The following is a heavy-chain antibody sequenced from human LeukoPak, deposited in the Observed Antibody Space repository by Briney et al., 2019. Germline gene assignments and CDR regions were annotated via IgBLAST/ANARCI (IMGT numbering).Heavy chain of an antibody. CDR3: ARDVGGRTPFRF. CDR2: IQSEGGGGTT. V-gene: IGHV3-49*03. D-gene: IGHD2-15*01. J-gene: IGHJ4*02. Sequence: PGGSLRLSCTISGFTFRHYGLTRFRQAPGKGLERVGYIQSEGGGGTTRYAAAVVGRFIISRDDSKSVAFLQMNSLKIDDTGVYYCARDVGGRTPFRFWGQGTMVAVSS. CDR1: GFTFRHYG.